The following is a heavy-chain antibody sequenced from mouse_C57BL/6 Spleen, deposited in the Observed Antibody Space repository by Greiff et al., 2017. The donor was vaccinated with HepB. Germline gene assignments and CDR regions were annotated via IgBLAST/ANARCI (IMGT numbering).Heavy chain of an antibody. CDR3: ARDRGYGNYGRFAY. CDR1: GFTFSSYA. V-gene: IGHV5-4*01. CDR2: ISDGGSYT. D-gene: IGHD2-10*02. J-gene: IGHJ3*01. Sequence: EVKLVESGGGLVKPGGSLKLSCAASGFTFSSYAMSWVRQTPEKRLEWVATISDGGSYTYYPDNVKGRFTISRDNAKNNLYLQMSHLKSEDTAMYYCARDRGYGNYGRFAYWGQGTLVTVSA.